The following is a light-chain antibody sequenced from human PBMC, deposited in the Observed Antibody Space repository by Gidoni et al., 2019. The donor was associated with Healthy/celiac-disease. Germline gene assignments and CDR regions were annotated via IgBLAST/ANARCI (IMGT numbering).Light chain of an antibody. CDR2: QDS. V-gene: IGLV3-1*01. CDR1: KLGDKY. Sequence: SYELTQPPSVSVSPGQTASITCSGDKLGDKYACWYQQKPGQSPVLVIYQDSKRPAGIPERFSGSNSGNTATLTISGTQAMDEADYYCQAWDSSTAWIGGGTKLTV. CDR3: QAWDSSTAW. J-gene: IGLJ2*01.